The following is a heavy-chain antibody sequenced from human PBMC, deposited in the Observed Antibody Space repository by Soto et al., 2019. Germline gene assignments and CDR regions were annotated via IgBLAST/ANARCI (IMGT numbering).Heavy chain of an antibody. CDR3: ARAISGYVT. J-gene: IGHJ4*02. Sequence: QVQLVQSGAEMKKPGASVELSCKTSGINYNTYAIHWVRQAPGQGLEWMGWINTGSGDTRYSQNFQGRVTLTRDTSTSTVYMDLDSLKSEDTGVYFCARAISGYVTWGQGTLVTVSS. D-gene: IGHD5-12*01. CDR2: INTGSGDT. V-gene: IGHV1-3*04. CDR1: GINYNTYA.